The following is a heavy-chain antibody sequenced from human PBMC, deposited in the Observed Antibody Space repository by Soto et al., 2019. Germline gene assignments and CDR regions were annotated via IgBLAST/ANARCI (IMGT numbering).Heavy chain of an antibody. Sequence: ASVKVSCKASGYTFTSYAMHWVRQAPGQRLEWMGWINAGNGNTKYSQKFQGRVTITRDTSASTAYMELSSLRSEDTAVYYCARRIAAADVAFDPWGQGTLVTVSS. V-gene: IGHV1-3*01. D-gene: IGHD6-13*01. CDR2: INAGNGNT. J-gene: IGHJ5*02. CDR1: GYTFTSYA. CDR3: ARRIAAADVAFDP.